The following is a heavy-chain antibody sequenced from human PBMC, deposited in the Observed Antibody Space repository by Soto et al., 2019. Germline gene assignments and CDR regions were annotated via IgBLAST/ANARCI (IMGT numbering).Heavy chain of an antibody. Sequence: ASVKVSCKASGYTFTSYDINWVRQATGQGLEWMGWMNPNSGNTGYAQKFQGRVTMTRNTSISTAYMELSSLRSEDTAVYYCAKPPGNSYGQQAPSIYYYGMDVWGQGTTVTSP. CDR2: MNPNSGNT. D-gene: IGHD5-18*01. J-gene: IGHJ6*02. V-gene: IGHV1-8*01. CDR1: GYTFTSYD. CDR3: AKPPGNSYGQQAPSIYYYGMDV.